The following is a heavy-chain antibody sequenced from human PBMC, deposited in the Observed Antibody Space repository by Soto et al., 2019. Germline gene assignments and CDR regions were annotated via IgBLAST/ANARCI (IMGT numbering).Heavy chain of an antibody. J-gene: IGHJ4*02. CDR2: IYYSGST. V-gene: IGHV4-39*01. Sequence: SETLSLTCTVSGGSISSSSYYWGWIRQPPGKGLEWIGSIYYSGSTYYNPSLKSRVTISVDTSNNQFSLKVKSVTAADTAVYYCARLSGSYNDRYFDYWGQGTLVTVSS. CDR1: GGSISSSSYY. D-gene: IGHD1-26*01. CDR3: ARLSGSYNDRYFDY.